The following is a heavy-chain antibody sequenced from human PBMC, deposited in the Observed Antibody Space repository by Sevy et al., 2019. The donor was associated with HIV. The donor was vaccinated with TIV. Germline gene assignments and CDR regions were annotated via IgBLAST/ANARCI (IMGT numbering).Heavy chain of an antibody. V-gene: IGHV3-30*02. Sequence: GGSLRLSCVASGFTFSSYEMNWVRQAPGKGLEWVAFLPYDGSKEDYAASVKGRFTISRDNLRNTRYLQMNSLRVEDTAVYYCTKDMVTFGGIIANSPGGFDIWGQGTMVTVSS. CDR2: LPYDGSKE. CDR1: GFTFSSYE. CDR3: TKDMVTFGGIIANSPGGFDI. D-gene: IGHD3-16*02. J-gene: IGHJ3*02.